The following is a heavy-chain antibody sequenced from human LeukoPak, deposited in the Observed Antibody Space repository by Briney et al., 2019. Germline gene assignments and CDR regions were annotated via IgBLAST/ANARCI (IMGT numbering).Heavy chain of an antibody. J-gene: IGHJ5*02. CDR3: ARRMAMYNWFDP. Sequence: AAVKVSCKASGYTCTSYGISWVRQAPGQGLEWMGWTSAYNGNTNYAQKLQGRVTMTTDTSTSTAYMELRSLRSDDTAVYYCARRMAMYNWFDPWGQGTLVTVCS. D-gene: IGHD5-24*01. CDR1: GYTCTSYG. V-gene: IGHV1-18*01. CDR2: TSAYNGNT.